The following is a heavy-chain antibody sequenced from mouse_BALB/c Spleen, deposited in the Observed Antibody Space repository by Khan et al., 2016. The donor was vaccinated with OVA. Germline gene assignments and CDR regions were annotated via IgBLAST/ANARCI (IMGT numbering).Heavy chain of an antibody. CDR2: TLPGRGNN. CDR3: ARGAGTTYGMDY. CDR1: GYTFSSYW. J-gene: IGHJ4*01. Sequence: QVQLQQSGAELMKPGASVKISCKVTGYTFSSYWIEWVKQRPGHGLEWIGETLPGRGNNNSNEKFKGKATITADASSNIAYLQLSSLTSEDSAVYYCARGAGTTYGMDYWGQGTSVTVSS. V-gene: IGHV1-9*01. D-gene: IGHD4-1*01.